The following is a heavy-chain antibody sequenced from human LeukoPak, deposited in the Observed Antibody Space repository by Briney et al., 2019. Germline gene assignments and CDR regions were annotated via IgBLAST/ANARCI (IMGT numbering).Heavy chain of an antibody. J-gene: IGHJ4*02. V-gene: IGHV3-30*02. D-gene: IGHD3-9*01. CDR2: IRYDGSNK. CDR3: ARGGYYNILTNYRGRILGFDY. Sequence: GGSLRLSCRVSGFNFWLTGMSWVRQAPGKGLEWVAFIRYDGSNKYYADSVKGRFTISRDNSKNTLYLQMNSLRAEDTAVYYCARGGYYNILTNYRGRILGFDYWGQGTLVIVSS. CDR1: GFNFWLTG.